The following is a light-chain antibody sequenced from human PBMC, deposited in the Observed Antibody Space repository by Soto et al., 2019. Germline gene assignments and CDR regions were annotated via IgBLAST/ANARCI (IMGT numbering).Light chain of an antibody. CDR3: AAWDXSLTRHV. CDR1: SSNIGSNS. Sequence: QSVLTQPPSASGTPGQRVTISCSGSSSNIGSNSVNWYQQLPGTAPKLLIYSNDRRPSGVPDRFSGSKSGTSASLAISGLQSEDEADYSCAAWDXSLTRHVSGPGTKVTVL. J-gene: IGLJ1*01. V-gene: IGLV1-44*01. CDR2: SND.